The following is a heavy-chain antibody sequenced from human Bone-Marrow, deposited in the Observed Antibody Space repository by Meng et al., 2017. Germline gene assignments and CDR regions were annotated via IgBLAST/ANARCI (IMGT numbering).Heavy chain of an antibody. CDR3: AHSLNYYDFWSGHIRGWFDP. J-gene: IGHJ5*02. Sequence: SGPTLVKPTQTLTLTCTFSGFSLSTSGVGVGWIRQPPGKALEWLALIYWDDDKRYSPSLKGRLTITKDTSKNQVVLTMTNMDPVDTATYYCAHSLNYYDFWSGHIRGWFDPWGQGTLVTVSS. CDR2: IYWDDDK. V-gene: IGHV2-5*02. CDR1: GFSLSTSGVG. D-gene: IGHD3-3*01.